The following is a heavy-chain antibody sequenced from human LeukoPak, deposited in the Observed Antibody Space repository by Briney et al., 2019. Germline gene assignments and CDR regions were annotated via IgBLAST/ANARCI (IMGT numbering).Heavy chain of an antibody. Sequence: SQTLSLTCTVSGGSISSGDYYWSWIRQPPGKGLEWIGYIYYSGSTYYNPSLKSRVTISVDTSKNQFSLKLSSTTAADTAVYYCARDYCDSSGYSNGMDVWGQGTTVTVSS. J-gene: IGHJ6*02. D-gene: IGHD3-22*01. CDR1: GGSISSGDYY. CDR3: ARDYCDSSGYSNGMDV. CDR2: IYYSGST. V-gene: IGHV4-30-4*01.